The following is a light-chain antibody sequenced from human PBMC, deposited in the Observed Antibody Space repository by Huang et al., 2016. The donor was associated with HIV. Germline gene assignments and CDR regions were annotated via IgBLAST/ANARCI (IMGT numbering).Light chain of an antibody. J-gene: IGKJ2*01. CDR1: QSVSRH. CDR3: QQRDNWPPMYT. V-gene: IGKV3-11*01. Sequence: EIVLTQSPDTLSLSPGERATLSCRASQSVSRHLAWYQHKPGPSPRLLIYGASNRAAGIPARFSGSGSGTDFALSISSLEPEDFAVYYCQQRDNWPPMYTFGQGTKLEIK. CDR2: GAS.